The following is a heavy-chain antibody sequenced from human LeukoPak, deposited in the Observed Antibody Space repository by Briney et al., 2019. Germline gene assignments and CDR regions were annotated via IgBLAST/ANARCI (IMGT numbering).Heavy chain of an antibody. D-gene: IGHD3-16*01. CDR2: ISGSGGST. V-gene: IGHV3-23*01. J-gene: IGHJ5*02. Sequence: GGSLRLSCAASGFTFSSYAMSWVRQAPGKGLEWVSAISGSGGSTYYADSVKGRFTISRDNAKDTLYLQMNSLRAEDTAVYYCARDVAGDWFDPWGQGTLVTVSS. CDR1: GFTFSSYA. CDR3: ARDVAGDWFDP.